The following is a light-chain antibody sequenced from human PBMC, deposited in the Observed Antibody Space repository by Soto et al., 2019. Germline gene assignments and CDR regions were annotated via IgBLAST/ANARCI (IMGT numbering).Light chain of an antibody. Sequence: QAVVTQEHSLTLSPGGTVTLTCASSTGAVTSGFYTSWFQQKPGQSPRALIYSASKKHSWTPARFSGSLIGGKAALTLSGAQPEDEADYYCLVFGGSVGVLGTGTKVTVL. CDR3: LVFGGSVGV. J-gene: IGLJ1*01. CDR1: TGAVTSGFY. CDR2: SAS. V-gene: IGLV7-43*01.